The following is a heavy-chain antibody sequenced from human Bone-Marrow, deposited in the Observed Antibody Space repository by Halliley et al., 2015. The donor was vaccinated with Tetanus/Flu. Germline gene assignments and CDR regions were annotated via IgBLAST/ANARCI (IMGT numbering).Heavy chain of an antibody. CDR2: IYPSGST. CDR3: AKDKFDACGDRYFFDY. Sequence: IGPIYPSGSTGYNPPLKSRVTISADTSKNQFSLMVNSVTAADTAVYYCAKDKFDACGDRYFFDYWGQGTLVTVAS. J-gene: IGHJ4*02. V-gene: IGHV4-4*07. D-gene: IGHD2-21*01.